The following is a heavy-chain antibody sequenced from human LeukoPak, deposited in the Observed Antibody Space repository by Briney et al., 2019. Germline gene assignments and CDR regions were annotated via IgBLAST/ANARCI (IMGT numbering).Heavy chain of an antibody. CDR3: ARDRPYDY. CDR1: GFTFSSYT. Sequence: GGSLRLSCAASGFTFSSYTMTWVRQAPGKGLEWVSFISGSSSYINYADAVKGRFTISRDNAKNSLYLQTNSLRADDTAVYYCARDRPYDYWGQGTLVTVSS. CDR2: ISGSSSYI. J-gene: IGHJ4*02. V-gene: IGHV3-21*01.